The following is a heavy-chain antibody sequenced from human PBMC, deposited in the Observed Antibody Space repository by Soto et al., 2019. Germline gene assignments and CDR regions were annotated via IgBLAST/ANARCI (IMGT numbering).Heavy chain of an antibody. CDR2: IYYLGNT. D-gene: IGHD3-22*01. CDR3: AGLDPYGSGGYHPNY. Sequence: SGCTIIGRSAYRVWIRQTPGKGLEWVGSIYYLGNTYYNPPLGSRVTISVDTSKNQFSLKLRSVTAADTAVFYCAGLDPYGSGGYHPNYWRQGALVTGTS. CDR1: GCTIIGRSAY. J-gene: IGHJ4*02. V-gene: IGHV4-39*01.